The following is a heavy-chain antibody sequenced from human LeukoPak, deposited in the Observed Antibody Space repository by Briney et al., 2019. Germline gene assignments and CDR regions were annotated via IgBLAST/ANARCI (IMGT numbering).Heavy chain of an antibody. CDR2: IYYSGST. CDR3: ARCGIHYYDRYFDL. Sequence: PSQTPSLTCTVSGGSISSGGYYWSWIRQHPGKGLEWIGYIYYSGSTYYNPSLKSRVTISVDTSKNQFSLKLSSVTAADTAVYYCARCGIHYYDRYFDLWGRGTLVTVSS. J-gene: IGHJ2*01. D-gene: IGHD3-22*01. V-gene: IGHV4-31*03. CDR1: GGSISSGGYY.